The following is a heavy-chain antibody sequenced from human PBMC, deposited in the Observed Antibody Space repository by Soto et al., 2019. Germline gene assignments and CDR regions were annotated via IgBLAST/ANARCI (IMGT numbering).Heavy chain of an antibody. V-gene: IGHV3-23*01. D-gene: IGHD3-10*01. CDR3: AKDSIVLDYYGSGSFLGVFDI. CDR1: GFTFGTYA. Sequence: GASLRLSCAASGFTFGTYAMNWVRQAPGKWLEWVSAISGSGGSTYYADSVKGRFTISRDNSKNTLYLQMTSLRAEDTAIYYCAKDSIVLDYYGSGSFLGVFDIWGQGTMVTVSS. CDR2: ISGSGGST. J-gene: IGHJ3*02.